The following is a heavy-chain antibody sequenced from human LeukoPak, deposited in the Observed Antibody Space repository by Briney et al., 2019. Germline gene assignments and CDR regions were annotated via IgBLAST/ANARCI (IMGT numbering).Heavy chain of an antibody. V-gene: IGHV1-46*01. CDR1: GYTFTRYY. D-gene: IGHD3-16*02. CDR2: INPSGGST. J-gene: IGHJ4*02. Sequence: ASVKVSCKASGYTFTRYYIHWVRQAPGQGFEWMGIINPSGGSTSYAQKFQGRVTMTRDMSTSTVYMELSSLRSEDTAVYYCARDKKGIMITFGGVIVSFYFDYWGQGTLVTVSS. CDR3: ARDKKGIMITFGGVIVSFYFDY.